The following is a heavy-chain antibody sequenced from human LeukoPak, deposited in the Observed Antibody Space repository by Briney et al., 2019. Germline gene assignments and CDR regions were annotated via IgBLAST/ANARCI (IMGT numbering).Heavy chain of an antibody. CDR2: IYYSGST. V-gene: IGHV4-59*01. CDR1: GGSISSYY. CDR3: ARGSYPFDY. D-gene: IGHD1-26*01. J-gene: IGHJ4*02. Sequence: SETLSFTCTVSGGSISSYYWSWIRQPPGKGLEWIGYIYYSGSTNYNPSLKSRVTISVDTSKNQFSLKLSSVTAADTAVYYCARGSYPFDYWGQGTLVTVSS.